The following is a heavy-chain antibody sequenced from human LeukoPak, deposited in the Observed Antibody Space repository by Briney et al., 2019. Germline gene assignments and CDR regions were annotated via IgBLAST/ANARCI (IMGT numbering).Heavy chain of an antibody. Sequence: GRSLRLSCAASGFTFSDYDMSWIRQAPGKGLEWVSYISSSSSTIYYADSVKGRFTISRDNAKNSLYLQMNSLRAEDTAVYYCARVPQLNYDILTGYQTPTYYYGMDVWGQGTTVTVSS. CDR1: GFTFSDYD. CDR2: ISSSSSTI. CDR3: ARVPQLNYDILTGYQTPTYYYGMDV. V-gene: IGHV3-11*01. J-gene: IGHJ6*02. D-gene: IGHD3-9*01.